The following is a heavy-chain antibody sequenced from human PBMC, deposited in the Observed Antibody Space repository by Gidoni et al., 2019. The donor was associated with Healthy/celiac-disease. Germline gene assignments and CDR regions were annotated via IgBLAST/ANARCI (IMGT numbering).Heavy chain of an antibody. Sequence: EVQLVESGGGLVQPGGSLRLSCAASGFTFSRYDMHWVRQATGKGLEWVSAIGTAGDTYYPGSVKGRFTISRENAKNSLYLQMNSLRAGDTAVYYCARGAPRQWLVRWSGWYFDLWGRGTLVTVSS. V-gene: IGHV3-13*04. CDR3: ARGAPRQWLVRWSGWYFDL. J-gene: IGHJ2*01. D-gene: IGHD6-19*01. CDR2: IGTAGDT. CDR1: GFTFSRYD.